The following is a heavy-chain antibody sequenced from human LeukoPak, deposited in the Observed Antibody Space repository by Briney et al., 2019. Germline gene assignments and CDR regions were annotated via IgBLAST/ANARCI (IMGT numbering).Heavy chain of an antibody. CDR1: GFTFSSYE. V-gene: IGHV3-48*03. CDR3: ARSTAGANYYLDV. J-gene: IGHJ6*03. Sequence: GGSLRLSCAASGFTFSSYEINWVRQAPGKGLEWVSYISSSGYTIHYADSVKGRFTISRDNAKNSLYLQMNSLRAEDTAVYYCARSTAGANYYLDVWGKGTTVTISS. D-gene: IGHD1-14*01. CDR2: ISSSGYTI.